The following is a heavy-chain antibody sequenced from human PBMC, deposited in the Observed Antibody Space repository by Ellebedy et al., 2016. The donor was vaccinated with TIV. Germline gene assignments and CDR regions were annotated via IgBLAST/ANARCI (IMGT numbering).Heavy chain of an antibody. CDR3: ARDRVHYAHFDN. J-gene: IGHJ4*02. Sequence: GGSLRLSXAASGFIFSSYAMHWVRQAPGKGLEWVAVISYDGSNKYYADSVKGRFTISRDNSKNTLYLQMNSLRAEDTAVYYCARDRVHYAHFDNWGQGTLVTVSS. V-gene: IGHV3-30-3*01. CDR1: GFIFSSYA. CDR2: ISYDGSNK. D-gene: IGHD4-17*01.